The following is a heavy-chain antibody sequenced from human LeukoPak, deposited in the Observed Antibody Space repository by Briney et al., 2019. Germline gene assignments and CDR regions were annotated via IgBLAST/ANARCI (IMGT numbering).Heavy chain of an antibody. V-gene: IGHV3-23*01. J-gene: IGHJ4*02. CDR3: ARDPRHEIYGDYGYDY. D-gene: IGHD4-17*01. CDR2: XXXGLGDT. CDR1: XXSFSSXX. Sequence: LXXXXATXXXSFSSXXXXXVRXAAGXXXEXVSXXXXGLGDTSYPDSVKARFTISRDNSKNTLYLQMNTLSPEHTAVYYCARDPRHEIYGDYGYDYWGQGTLVTVSS.